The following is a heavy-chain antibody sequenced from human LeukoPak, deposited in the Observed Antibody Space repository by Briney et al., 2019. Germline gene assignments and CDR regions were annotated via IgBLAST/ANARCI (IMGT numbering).Heavy chain of an antibody. J-gene: IGHJ4*02. V-gene: IGHV4-59*01. D-gene: IGHD3-10*01. CDR2: IYYRGST. CDR3: ARDLAFGFLRYFDY. CDR1: GGSISSYY. Sequence: SETLSLTCTVSGGSISSYYWSWIRQPPGKGLEWIGYIYYRGSTNYNPSLKSRVTISVDTSKNQFSLKLSSVTAADTAVYYCARDLAFGFLRYFDYWGQGTLVTVSS.